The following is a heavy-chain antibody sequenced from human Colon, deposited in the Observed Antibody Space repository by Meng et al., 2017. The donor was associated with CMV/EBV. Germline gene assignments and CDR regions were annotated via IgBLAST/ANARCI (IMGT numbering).Heavy chain of an antibody. CDR1: GFTFSSYW. Sequence: GGSLRLSCAASGFTFSSYWMSWVRQMPGKGLEWMGIIYPGDSDTRYSPSFQGQVTISADKSISTAYLQWSSLKASDTAMYYCARQGENYGMDVWGQGTTVTVSS. D-gene: IGHD3-10*01. J-gene: IGHJ6*02. CDR2: IYPGDSDT. V-gene: IGHV5-51*01. CDR3: ARQGENYGMDV.